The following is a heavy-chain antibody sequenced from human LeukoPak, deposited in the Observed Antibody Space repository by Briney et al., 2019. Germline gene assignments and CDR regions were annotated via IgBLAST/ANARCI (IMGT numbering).Heavy chain of an antibody. V-gene: IGHV3-23*01. J-gene: IGHJ4*02. CDR3: AKDRGSRFLGWYDY. D-gene: IGHD3-3*01. CDR2: ISGSGGST. CDR1: GFTFSSYA. Sequence: GGSLRLSCAASGFTFSSYAMSWVRQAPGKGLEWVSAISGSGGSTYYADSVKGRFTISRDNSKNTMYLQMNNLRAEDTAVYYCAKDRGSRFLGWYDYWGQGTLVTVSS.